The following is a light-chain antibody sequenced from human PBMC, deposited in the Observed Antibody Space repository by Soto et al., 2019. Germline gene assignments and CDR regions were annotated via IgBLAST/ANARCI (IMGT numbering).Light chain of an antibody. Sequence: QSALTQPASVSGSPGQSITISCTGTSSDVGGFDYVSWYQQYPGKAPKLMIYEVTTRPSTISHRFSGSKSGNTASLTISGLQVEDEAAYYCCAYAGSGTVVFGGGTKLTVL. CDR1: SSDVGGFDY. CDR3: CAYAGSGTVV. V-gene: IGLV2-14*01. J-gene: IGLJ3*02. CDR2: EVT.